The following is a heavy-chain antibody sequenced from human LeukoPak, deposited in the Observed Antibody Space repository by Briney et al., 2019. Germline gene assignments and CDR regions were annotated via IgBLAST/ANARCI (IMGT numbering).Heavy chain of an antibody. Sequence: GASVKVSCKASGGTFSSYAISWVRQAPGQGLEWMGRIIPILGIANYAQKFQGRVTITADKSTSTAYMELSSLRSEDTAVYYCANHLACGSTSCSPFDYWGQGTLVTVSS. V-gene: IGHV1-69*04. CDR2: IIPILGIA. D-gene: IGHD2-2*01. CDR1: GGTFSSYA. CDR3: ANHLACGSTSCSPFDY. J-gene: IGHJ4*02.